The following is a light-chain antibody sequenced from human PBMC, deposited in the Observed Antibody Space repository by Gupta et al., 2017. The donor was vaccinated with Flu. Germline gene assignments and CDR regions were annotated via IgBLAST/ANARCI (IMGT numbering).Light chain of an antibody. CDR3: QQACRSPFT. Sequence: PLFLSPGGNATLSCRAGRRLTASYLAWYQRKPGQAPRLLIYDASSLATGIPDRFSGSGSVTDFTLTISSLEPEDSAMYYCQQACRSPFTFGQGTQVEIK. V-gene: IGKV3-20*01. J-gene: IGKJ5*01. CDR1: RRLTASY. CDR2: DAS.